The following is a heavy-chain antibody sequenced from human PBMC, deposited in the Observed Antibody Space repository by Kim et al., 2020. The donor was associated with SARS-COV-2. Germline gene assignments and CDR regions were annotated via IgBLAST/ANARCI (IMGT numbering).Heavy chain of an antibody. V-gene: IGHV3-9*01. CDR2: ISWNSGSI. D-gene: IGHD6-13*01. J-gene: IGHJ6*02. CDR3: AKEIAAAVGGMDV. Sequence: GGSLRLSCAASGFTFGDYAMHWVRQAPGKGLEWVSGISWNSGSIGYADSVKGRFTISRDNAKNSLYLQMNSLRAEDTALYYCAKEIAAAVGGMDVWGQGTTVTVSS. CDR1: GFTFGDYA.